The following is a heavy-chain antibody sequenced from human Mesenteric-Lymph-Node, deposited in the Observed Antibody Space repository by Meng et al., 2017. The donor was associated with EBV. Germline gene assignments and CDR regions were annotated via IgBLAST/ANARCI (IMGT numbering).Heavy chain of an antibody. CDR1: AYTFPDYG. D-gene: IGHD3-22*01. CDR2: IRGYNGDT. V-gene: IGHV1-18*01. CDR3: ARAYNSGYLMGWLDP. J-gene: IGHJ5*02. Sequence: QVQLVRSGAEGRKPGAPVKVSCRSSAYTFPDYGITWVRQAPGQGLECMGWIRGYNGDTKYARNFQGRVTMTTDTSTSTAYMELRSLRSDDTAVYYCARAYNSGYLMGWLDPWGQGTLVTVSS.